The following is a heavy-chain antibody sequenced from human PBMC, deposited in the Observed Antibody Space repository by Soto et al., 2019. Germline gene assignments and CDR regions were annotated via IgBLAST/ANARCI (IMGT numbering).Heavy chain of an antibody. D-gene: IGHD6-13*01. V-gene: IGHV1-18*01. J-gene: IGHJ4*02. CDR3: ARDDAFKYSSSWSPFDY. CDR1: GYTFTSYG. CDR2: ISAYNGNT. Sequence: ASVKVSCKASGYTFTSYGISWVRQAPGQGLEWMGWISAYNGNTNYAQKLQGRVTMTTETSTSTAYMELRSLRSDDTAVYYCARDDAFKYSSSWSPFDYWGQGTLVTVSS.